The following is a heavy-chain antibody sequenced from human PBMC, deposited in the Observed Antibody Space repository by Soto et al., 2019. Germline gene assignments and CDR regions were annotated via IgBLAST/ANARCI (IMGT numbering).Heavy chain of an antibody. V-gene: IGHV3-7*03. CDR2: INQDGGGT. D-gene: IGHD6-19*01. J-gene: IGHJ4*02. CDR1: GFTFISSF. CDR3: ARYFRGSGRYFFDY. Sequence: GGSLRLSCVASGFTFISSFMGWVRQAPGEGLEWVANINQDGGGTYYVDSVEGRFTISRDNAKDSLYLQMNSLRGEDTAVYYCARYFRGSGRYFFDYWGQGTLVTVSS.